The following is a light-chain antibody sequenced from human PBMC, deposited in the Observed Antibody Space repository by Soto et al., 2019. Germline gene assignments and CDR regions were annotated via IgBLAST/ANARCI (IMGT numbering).Light chain of an antibody. CDR1: QSLLHSNGYNY. CDR3: MQALQTPRT. V-gene: IGKV2-28*01. Sequence: DIVMTQSPLSLPVTPGEPASISCRSSQSLLHSNGYNYVDWYLQKPGQSPQLLIYLASNRAYGVPDRFSGSESGTDFTLNISRVEADDVGVYYCMQALQTPRTFGQGTKVEIK. CDR2: LAS. J-gene: IGKJ1*01.